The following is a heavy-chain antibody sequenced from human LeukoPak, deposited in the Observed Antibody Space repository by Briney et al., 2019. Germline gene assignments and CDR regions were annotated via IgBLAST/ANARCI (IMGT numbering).Heavy chain of an antibody. CDR2: INPSGGST. V-gene: IGHV1-46*01. CDR1: GYTFTSYY. CDR3: AAGPSGYGLR. J-gene: IGHJ4*02. D-gene: IGHD5-12*01. Sequence: ASVKVSCKASGYTFTSYYMHWVRQAPGQGLEWMGIINPSGGSTNYAQKFQERVTVTRDMSTSTAYMELSSLRSEDTAVYYCAAGPSGYGLRWGQGTLVTVSS.